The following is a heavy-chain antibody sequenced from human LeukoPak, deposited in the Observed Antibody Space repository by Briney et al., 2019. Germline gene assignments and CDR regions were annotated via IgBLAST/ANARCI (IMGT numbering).Heavy chain of an antibody. D-gene: IGHD1-7*01. CDR1: GFTFNNYG. CDR3: VRHAPITGTSYSWFDP. J-gene: IGHJ5*02. Sequence: GRSLRLSCAASGFTFNNYGMHWVRQAPGKGLEWVAIISFDGTKTYYADSVKGRFTISRDNSKNTLYLQMKNLRVEDTALYYCVRHAPITGTSYSWFDPWGQGTLVTVSS. CDR2: ISFDGTKT. V-gene: IGHV3-30*03.